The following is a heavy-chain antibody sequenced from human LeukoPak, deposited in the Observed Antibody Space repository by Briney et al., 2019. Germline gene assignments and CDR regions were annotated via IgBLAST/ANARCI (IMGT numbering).Heavy chain of an antibody. CDR3: ARERGGLVGPTTCSDY. J-gene: IGHJ4*02. CDR2: IYSGGST. V-gene: IGHV3-66*01. D-gene: IGHD1-26*01. Sequence: GGSLRLSCAASGFIVSSNYMSWVRQAPGKGLEWVSVIYSGGSTYYADSVKGRFTISRDNSKNTLYLQMNSLRGEDTAAYFCARERGGLVGPTTCSDYWGQGTLVTVSS. CDR1: GFIVSSNY.